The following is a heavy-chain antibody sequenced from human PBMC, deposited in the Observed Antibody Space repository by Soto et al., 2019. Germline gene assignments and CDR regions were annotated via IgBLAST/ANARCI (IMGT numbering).Heavy chain of an antibody. CDR1: GFTFSSYT. CDR2: ISIGSTTI. J-gene: IGHJ5*02. CDR3: ARDNGMAGSFDP. V-gene: IGHV3-48*02. D-gene: IGHD2-8*01. Sequence: WRSLLLPCVASGFTFSSYTMNWVRQAPGKGLEWVSYISIGSTTIFYADSVKGRFTISRDNAKNSLYLQMNSLRDEDTAVYYCARDNGMAGSFDPWGQGTLVTVSS.